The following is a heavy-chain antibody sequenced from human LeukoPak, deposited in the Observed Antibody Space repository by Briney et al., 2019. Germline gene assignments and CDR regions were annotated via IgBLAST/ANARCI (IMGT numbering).Heavy chain of an antibody. Sequence: GGSLRLSCAASGFTVSSNYMTWVRQAPGKGLEWVSVIYSGGSTYYADSVKGRFNISRDNSKNTLYLQMNSLRAEDTAVYYCARIVAGGAFDIWGQGTMVTVSS. CDR2: IYSGGST. CDR3: ARIVAGGAFDI. CDR1: GFTVSSNY. V-gene: IGHV3-66*01. D-gene: IGHD1-26*01. J-gene: IGHJ3*02.